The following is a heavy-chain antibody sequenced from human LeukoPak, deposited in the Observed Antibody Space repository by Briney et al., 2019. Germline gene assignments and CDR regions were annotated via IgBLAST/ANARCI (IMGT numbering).Heavy chain of an antibody. Sequence: ASVKVSCKASGYNFPSYGITWVRQAPGQGLEWMGWVSVYNGNTNYARKLQGRVTMTTNTSTSTAFMELRSLRSDDTAVYYCARDRNTGTYGLHFDVAFDIWGQGTMVTVSS. J-gene: IGHJ3*02. CDR2: VSVYNGNT. D-gene: IGHD1-26*01. V-gene: IGHV1-18*01. CDR1: GYNFPSYG. CDR3: ARDRNTGTYGLHFDVAFDI.